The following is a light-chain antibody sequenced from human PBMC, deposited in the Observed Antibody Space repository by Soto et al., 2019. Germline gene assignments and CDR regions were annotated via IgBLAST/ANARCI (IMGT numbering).Light chain of an antibody. V-gene: IGKV1-8*01. CDR2: AAS. CDR1: QGISSY. CDR3: QQYYSYPRT. Sequence: ALRRTQSPSSLSASTGDRVTITCRASQGISSYLAWYQQKPGKAPKLLIYAASTLQSGVPSRFSGSGSGTDFTLTISCLQSEDFATYYCQQYYSYPRTFGQGTKVDNK. J-gene: IGKJ1*01.